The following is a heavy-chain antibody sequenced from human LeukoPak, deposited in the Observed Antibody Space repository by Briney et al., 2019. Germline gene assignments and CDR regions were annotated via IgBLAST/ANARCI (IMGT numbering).Heavy chain of an antibody. CDR1: GASISSYY. D-gene: IGHD3-22*01. CDR3: ARGSYYYDSRGYPSLGGLNFRY. V-gene: IGHV4-59*01. J-gene: IGHJ4*02. CDR2: VYHSGST. Sequence: SETLSLTCTVSGASISSYYWSWIRQPPGKGLEWLGYVYHSGSTSYNPSLKSRGTMSVDTSENQVSLKLSSVTAADTAAYYCARGSYYYDSRGYPSLGGLNFRYWGQGTLVTVSS.